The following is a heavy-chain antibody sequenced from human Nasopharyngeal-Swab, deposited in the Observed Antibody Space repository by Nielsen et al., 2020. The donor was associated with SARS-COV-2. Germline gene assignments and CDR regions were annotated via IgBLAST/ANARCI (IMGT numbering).Heavy chain of an antibody. Sequence: VSCKGSGATVNDNTISWGRQAPEQGLEEKGGHNPIYGTTNRAQKNQGRLTSNADDTTNTAYTELSSLRSEDTAVYYCARESLPSYYDDSRGYAEYAFDIWGQGTMVTVSS. CDR3: ARESLPSYYDDSRGYAEYAFDI. CDR2: HNPIYGTT. D-gene: IGHD3-22*01. V-gene: IGHV1-69*01. CDR1: GATVNDNT. J-gene: IGHJ3*02.